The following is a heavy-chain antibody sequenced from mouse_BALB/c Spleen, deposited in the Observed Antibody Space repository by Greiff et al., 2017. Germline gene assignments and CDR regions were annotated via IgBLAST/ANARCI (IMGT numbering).Heavy chain of an antibody. D-gene: IGHD1-1*01. CDR3: NAFLYYYGSSNPDY. CDR2: IDPENGDT. J-gene: IGHJ2*01. Sequence: EVQLQQSGAELVRPGASVKLSCTASGFNIKDYYMHWVKQRPEQGLEWIGWIDPENGDTEYAPKFQGKATMTADTSSNTAYLQLSSLTSEDTAVYYCNAFLYYYGSSNPDYWGQGTTLTVSS. V-gene: IGHV14-4*02. CDR1: GFNIKDYY.